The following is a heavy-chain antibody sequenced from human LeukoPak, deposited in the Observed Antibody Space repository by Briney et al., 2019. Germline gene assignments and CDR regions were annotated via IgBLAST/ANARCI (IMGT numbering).Heavy chain of an antibody. Sequence: GGSLRLSCAASGFTFSIYAMSWVRQAPGKGLRWVSSITSRGESKLYVDSVKGRFTITRDNSENTMYMQMNRLRAEDTAVYYCARDRPNYYGSDGHYYRRDGDYWGRGTLVSVSS. V-gene: IGHV3-23*01. CDR3: ARDRPNYYGSDGHYYRRDGDY. D-gene: IGHD3-22*01. J-gene: IGHJ4*02. CDR2: ITSRGESK. CDR1: GFTFSIYA.